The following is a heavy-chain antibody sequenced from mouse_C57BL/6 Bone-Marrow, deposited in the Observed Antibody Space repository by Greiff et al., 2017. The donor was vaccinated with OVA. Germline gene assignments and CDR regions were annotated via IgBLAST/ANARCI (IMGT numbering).Heavy chain of an antibody. Sequence: EVKLVESGAELVKPGASVKLSCTASGFNIKDYYMHWVKQRTEQGLEWIGRIDPEDGETKYAPKFQGKATITADTSSNTAYLELSSLTSEDTAFYYCAVYSNYGWSCVYYAMDYWGQGTSVTVSS. CDR2: IDPEDGET. D-gene: IGHD2-5*01. CDR1: GFNIKDYY. CDR3: AVYSNYGWSCVYYAMDY. V-gene: IGHV14-2*01. J-gene: IGHJ4*01.